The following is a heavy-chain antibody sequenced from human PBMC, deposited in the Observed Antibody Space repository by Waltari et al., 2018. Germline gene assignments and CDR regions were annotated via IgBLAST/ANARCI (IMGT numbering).Heavy chain of an antibody. CDR2: IIPIFGTA. CDR1: GYTFTSYG. V-gene: IGHV1-69*13. D-gene: IGHD5-12*01. CDR3: ARGPGYSGYAQSPS. J-gene: IGHJ5*02. Sequence: QVQLVQSGAEVKKPGASVKVSCKASGYTFTSYGISWVRQAPGQGLEWMGWIIPIFGTANYAQKFQGRVTITADESTSTAYMELSSLRSEDTAVYYCARGPGYSGYAQSPSWGQGTLVTVSS.